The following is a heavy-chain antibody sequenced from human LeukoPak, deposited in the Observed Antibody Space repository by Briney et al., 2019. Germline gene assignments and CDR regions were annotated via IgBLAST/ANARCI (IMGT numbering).Heavy chain of an antibody. V-gene: IGHV4-34*01. J-gene: IGHJ3*02. Sequence: GSLRLTCAASGFTFSSYALSWIRQPQGRGQERVGDIHHSGSSNYYQTLTSRGTVSVAMYKYQYSLTLRLVTAAAIAVYVCSRAQNSGYAWAACDIWGQGTMVTVSS. CDR3: SRAQNSGYAWAACDI. D-gene: IGHD5-12*01. CDR2: IHHSGSS. CDR1: GFTFSSYA.